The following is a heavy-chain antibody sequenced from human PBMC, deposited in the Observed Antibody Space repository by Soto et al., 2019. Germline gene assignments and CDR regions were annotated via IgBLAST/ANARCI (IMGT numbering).Heavy chain of an antibody. J-gene: IGHJ4*02. V-gene: IGHV3-48*02. Sequence: EVQLVESGGGLVQPGGSLRLSCAASGFTFSSYSMNWVRQAPGKGLEWVSYISSSSSTIYYADSVKGRFTISRDNAKNSLHLQMNSLRDEDTAVYYCARVCAVKWELVHFDYWGQGTLVTVSS. D-gene: IGHD1-26*01. CDR2: ISSSSSTI. CDR3: ARVCAVKWELVHFDY. CDR1: GFTFSSYS.